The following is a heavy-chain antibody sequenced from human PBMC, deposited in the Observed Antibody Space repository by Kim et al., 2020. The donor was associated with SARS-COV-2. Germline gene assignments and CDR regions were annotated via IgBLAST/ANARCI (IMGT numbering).Heavy chain of an antibody. V-gene: IGHV4-34*01. CDR2: ISHTGTT. D-gene: IGHD3-22*01. CDR1: GGSFSGFY. CDR3: ASPDYSDTTVHDAFDI. J-gene: IGHJ3*02. Sequence: SETLSLTCAVYGGSFSGFYWSWIRQPPVQGLEWIGEISHTGTTTYNPSLKSRVTISVDTSNNQFSLKLTSVTAADTAVYYCASPDYSDTTVHDAFDIWGLGTMVTVSS.